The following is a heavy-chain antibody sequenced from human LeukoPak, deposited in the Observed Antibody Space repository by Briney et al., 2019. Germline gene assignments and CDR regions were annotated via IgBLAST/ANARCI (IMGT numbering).Heavy chain of an antibody. CDR3: AKASSSWSNYYYYGMDV. D-gene: IGHD6-13*01. CDR2: IRYDGSNK. J-gene: IGHJ6*02. V-gene: IGHV3-30*02. Sequence: GGSLRLSCAASGFTFSSYGVHWVRQAPGKGLEWVAFIRYDGSNKYYADSVKGRFTISRDNSKNTLCLQMNSLRAEDTAVYYCAKASSSWSNYYYYGMDVWGQGTTVTVSS. CDR1: GFTFSSYG.